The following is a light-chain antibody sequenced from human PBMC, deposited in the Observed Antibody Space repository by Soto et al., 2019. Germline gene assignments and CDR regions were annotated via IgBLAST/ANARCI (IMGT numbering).Light chain of an antibody. CDR3: EPYSHYYRT. CDR1: QSINKW. CDR2: KAS. Sequence: IQMTQSPSALSASVGDRVTITCRASQSINKWMAWYQLKPGKAPQLLIYKASSLQSGVPSRLSASGSGTQFSVNISSLQPDDFATCFCEPYSHYYRTFGQGKKV. J-gene: IGKJ1*01. V-gene: IGKV1-5*03.